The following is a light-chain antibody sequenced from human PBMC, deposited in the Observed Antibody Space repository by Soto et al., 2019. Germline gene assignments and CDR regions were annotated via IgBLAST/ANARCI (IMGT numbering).Light chain of an antibody. CDR3: QQYDNWPWT. J-gene: IGKJ1*01. V-gene: IGKV3-15*01. CDR2: GAS. Sequence: EIVLTQSPVTLSLSPGERATLSCRASQSVSSYLAWYRQRPGQAPRLLIYGASTRAAGFPARFSGSGSGTDFTLTISSLQSEDFAVYYCQQYDNWPWTFGQGTKVDIK. CDR1: QSVSSY.